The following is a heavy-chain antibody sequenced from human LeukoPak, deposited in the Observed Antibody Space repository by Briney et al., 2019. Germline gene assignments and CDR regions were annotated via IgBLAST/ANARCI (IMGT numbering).Heavy chain of an antibody. CDR2: IYYSGST. Sequence: SETLSLTCTVSGGSISSSSYYWGWIRQPPGKGLEWIGSIYYSGSTDYNPSLKSRVTISVDTSKNQFSLNLSSVTAADTAVYYCARGYGSGSYNNFNHWGQGILVTVSS. D-gene: IGHD3-10*01. J-gene: IGHJ4*02. CDR1: GGSISSSSYY. V-gene: IGHV4-39*07. CDR3: ARGYGSGSYNNFNH.